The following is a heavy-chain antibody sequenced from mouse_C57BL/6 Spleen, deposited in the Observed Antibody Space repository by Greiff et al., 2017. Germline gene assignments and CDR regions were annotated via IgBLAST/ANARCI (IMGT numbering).Heavy chain of an antibody. D-gene: IGHD2-2*01. V-gene: IGHV1-61*01. J-gene: IGHJ4*01. CDR3: ARSGVSYAMDY. CDR1: GYTFTSYW. CDR2: IYPSDSET. Sequence: VQLQQPGAELVRPGSSVKLSCKASGYTFTSYWMDWVKQRPGQGLEWIGNIYPSDSETHYNQKFKDKATLTVDKSSSTAYMQLSSLTSEDSAVYYCARSGVSYAMDYWGQGTSVTVSS.